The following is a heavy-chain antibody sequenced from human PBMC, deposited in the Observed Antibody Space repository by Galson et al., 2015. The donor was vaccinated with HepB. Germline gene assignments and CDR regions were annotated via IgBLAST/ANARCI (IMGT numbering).Heavy chain of an antibody. CDR3: ARVRGDGGPVSRYGLDV. D-gene: IGHD3-10*01. CDR2: INHDGSSR. CDR1: GFTFNIYW. V-gene: IGHV3-74*01. Sequence: SLRLSCAASGFTFNIYWMHWVRQAPGKGLVWVSRINHDGSSRTYADSVKGRFTISRDSARNTLYLQMNSLRAEDTAVYYCARVRGDGGPVSRYGLDVWGQGTTVTVSS. J-gene: IGHJ6*02.